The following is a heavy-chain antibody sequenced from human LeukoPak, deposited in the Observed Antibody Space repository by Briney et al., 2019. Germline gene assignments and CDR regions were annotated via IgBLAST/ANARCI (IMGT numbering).Heavy chain of an antibody. Sequence: PSETLSLTCAVYGGSFSGYYWSWIRQPPGKGLEWIGEINHSGSTNYNPSLKSRVTISVDTSKNQFSLKLSSVTAADTAVYYCARHEGDIVVVPAAMSSYYFDYWGQGTLVTVSS. J-gene: IGHJ4*02. V-gene: IGHV4-34*01. CDR2: INHSGST. CDR1: GGSFSGYY. CDR3: ARHEGDIVVVPAAMSSYYFDY. D-gene: IGHD2-2*01.